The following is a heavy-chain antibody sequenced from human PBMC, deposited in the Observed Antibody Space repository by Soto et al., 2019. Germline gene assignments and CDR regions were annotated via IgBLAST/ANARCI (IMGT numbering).Heavy chain of an antibody. Sequence: GASVKVSCKASGGTFSSYAISWVRQAPGQGLEWMGGIIPIFGTANYAQKFQGRVTITADESTSTAYMELSSLRSEDTAVYYCARDGLQLWTYYYYYGMDVWGQGTTVTVSS. J-gene: IGHJ6*02. D-gene: IGHD5-18*01. CDR3: ARDGLQLWTYYYYYGMDV. CDR1: GGTFSSYA. V-gene: IGHV1-69*13. CDR2: IIPIFGTA.